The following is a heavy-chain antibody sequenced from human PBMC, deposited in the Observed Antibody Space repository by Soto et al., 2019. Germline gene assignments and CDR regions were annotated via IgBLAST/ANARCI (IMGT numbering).Heavy chain of an antibody. CDR3: ARASGSYPPTFDY. V-gene: IGHV3-21*01. CDR2: ISSSSSYI. CDR1: GFTFSSYS. Sequence: EVQLVESGGGLVKPGGSLRLSCAASGFTFSSYSMNWVRQAPGKGLEWVSSISSSSSYIYYADSVKGRFTISRDNAKNSLYLQMNSLRAEDTAVYYCARASGSYPPTFDYWGQGTLVTVSS. D-gene: IGHD1-26*01. J-gene: IGHJ4*02.